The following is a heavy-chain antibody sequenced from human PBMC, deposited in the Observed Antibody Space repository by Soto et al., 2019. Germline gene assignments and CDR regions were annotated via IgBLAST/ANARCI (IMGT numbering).Heavy chain of an antibody. Sequence: QVQLVQSGAEVKKPGASVKVSCKASGYTFTSYGISWVRQAPGQGLEWMGWISAYNGNTNYAQKLQGRVTMTTDTSKRTAYMELRSVRSEDTAVYYCARDSYYDFWSGYLGMDVWGQGTTVTVSS. V-gene: IGHV1-18*01. CDR1: GYTFTSYG. D-gene: IGHD3-3*01. CDR2: ISAYNGNT. J-gene: IGHJ6*02. CDR3: ARDSYYDFWSGYLGMDV.